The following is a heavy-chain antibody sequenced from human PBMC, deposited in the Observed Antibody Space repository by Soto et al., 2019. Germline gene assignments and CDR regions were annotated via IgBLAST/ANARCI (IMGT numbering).Heavy chain of an antibody. D-gene: IGHD1-1*01. CDR2: IYYSGST. J-gene: IGHJ6*03. CDR3: ARLEDWSYYYYYMDV. CDR1: GGSISSSSYY. Sequence: QLQLQESGPGLVKPSETLSLTCTVSGGSISSSSYYWGWIRQPPGKGLEWIGSIYYSGSTYYNPSLNSRVTISVDTSKNQFSLKLSSVTAADTAVYYCARLEDWSYYYYYMDVWGKGTTVTVSS. V-gene: IGHV4-39*01.